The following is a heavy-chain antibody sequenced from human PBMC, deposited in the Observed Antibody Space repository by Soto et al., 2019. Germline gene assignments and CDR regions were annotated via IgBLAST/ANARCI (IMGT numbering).Heavy chain of an antibody. CDR2: IYWDDDK. CDR1: GFSLSTSGVG. D-gene: IGHD2-2*01. V-gene: IGHV2-5*02. CDR3: AHRLQDIVVVPAATYRGWFDL. J-gene: IGHJ5*02. Sequence: QITLKESGPTLVKPTQTLTLTCTFCGFSLSTSGVGVCWIRQPPGKALEWLALIYWDDDKRYSPSLKSRLTITKDTSKNQVVLTMTNMDPVDTATYYCAHRLQDIVVVPAATYRGWFDLWGQGTLVTVSS.